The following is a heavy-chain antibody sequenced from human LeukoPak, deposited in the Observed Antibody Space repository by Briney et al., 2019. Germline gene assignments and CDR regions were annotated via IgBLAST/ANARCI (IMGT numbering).Heavy chain of an antibody. CDR2: IWYDGSNE. D-gene: IGHD6-19*01. J-gene: IGHJ4*02. CDR1: GFTFSDHY. Sequence: GGSLRLSCAASGFTFSDHYMDWVRQAPGKGLEWVAAIWYDGSNEYYADSVKGRFTISRDNSKNTLYLQMNSLRADDTAVYHCARGSQAVAGFFDYWGQGTLVTVSS. V-gene: IGHV3-33*08. CDR3: ARGSQAVAGFFDY.